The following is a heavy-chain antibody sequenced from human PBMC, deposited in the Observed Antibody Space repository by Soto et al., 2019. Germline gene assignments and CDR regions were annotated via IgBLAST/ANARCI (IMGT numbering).Heavy chain of an antibody. CDR3: ARVGSVVLWFGWFS. J-gene: IGHJ5*02. CDR2: ISYDGSNK. V-gene: IGHV3-30-3*01. D-gene: IGHD3-10*01. CDR1: GFTFSSYV. Sequence: QVQLVESGGGVVQPGRSLRLSCAASGFTFSSYVMHWVRQAPGKGLDWVAVISYDGSNKYYADSVKSRFSISSDNSMITQYLEMNSLRDKDTAVYYGARVGSVVLWFGWFSWGQGTLVTVSS.